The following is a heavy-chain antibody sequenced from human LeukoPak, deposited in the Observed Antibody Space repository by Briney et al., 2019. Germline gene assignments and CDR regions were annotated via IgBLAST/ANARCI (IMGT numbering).Heavy chain of an antibody. Sequence: ASVKVSCKASVYTFTSYYMHWVRQATGQGLEWMGWMNPNSGNTGYAQKYQGRININRNTSIRTAYMELSSPRSEDTAVYHCANPPTVTSFDYWGQGTLVTVSS. D-gene: IGHD4-11*01. CDR1: VYTFTSYY. J-gene: IGHJ4*02. CDR2: MNPNSGNT. V-gene: IGHV1-8*03. CDR3: ANPPTVTSFDY.